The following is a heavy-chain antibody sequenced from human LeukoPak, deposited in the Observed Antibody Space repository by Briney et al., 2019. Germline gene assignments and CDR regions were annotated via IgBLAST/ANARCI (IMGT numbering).Heavy chain of an antibody. CDR1: GCTFSDYY. CDR3: ARAIEATRRSTGTCNYFDY. CDR2: IASCSSYT. Sequence: GGSLRLSCAGSGCTFSDYYMSWIRQAPGKGLEWVSYIASCSSYTNYADSVKGRFTISRDNAKNSLYLQMNSLRAEDTAVYYCARAIEATRRSTGTCNYFDYWGQGTLVTASS. V-gene: IGHV3-11*06. D-gene: IGHD5-12*01. J-gene: IGHJ4*02.